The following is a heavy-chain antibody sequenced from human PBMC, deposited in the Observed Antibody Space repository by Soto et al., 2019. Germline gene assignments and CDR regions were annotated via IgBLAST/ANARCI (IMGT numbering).Heavy chain of an antibody. V-gene: IGHV3-74*01. CDR3: ARGLCLDGDYLFPHNWFDP. J-gene: IGHJ5*02. CDR2: INSDGSST. D-gene: IGHD4-17*01. Sequence: EVQLVESGGGLVQPGGSLRLSCAASGFTFSSYWMHWVRQAPGKGLVWVSRINSDGSSTSYADSVKGRFTISRDNAKNTLYLQMNSLRAEDTAVYYCARGLCLDGDYLFPHNWFDPWGQGTLVTVSS. CDR1: GFTFSSYW.